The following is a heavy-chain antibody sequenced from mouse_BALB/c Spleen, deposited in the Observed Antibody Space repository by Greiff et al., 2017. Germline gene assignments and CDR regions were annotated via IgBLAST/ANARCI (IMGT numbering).Heavy chain of an antibody. J-gene: IGHJ4*01. CDR2: IDPGNGNT. CDR3: ARSIYDGYYGAMDY. Sequence: DVQLQESGAELVKPGASVKLSCTASGFNIKDTYMHWVKQRPEQGLEWIGRIDPGNGNTKYDPKFQGKATITADTSSNTAYLQLSSLTSEDTAVYYCARSIYDGYYGAMDYWGQGTSVTVSS. V-gene: IGHV14-3*02. D-gene: IGHD2-3*01. CDR1: GFNIKDTY.